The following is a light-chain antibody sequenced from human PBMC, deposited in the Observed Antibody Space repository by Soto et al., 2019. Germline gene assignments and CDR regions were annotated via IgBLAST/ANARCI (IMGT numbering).Light chain of an antibody. CDR3: SSYTSGGV. J-gene: IGLJ1*01. Sequence: QSALTQPASVSGSPGQSITISCTGTSSDVGGYNYVSWYQQHPDKAPKLMIYDVSNRPSGVSNRFSGSKSGNTASLTISGLQAEDEADYYCSSYTSGGVFGTGTKLTVL. CDR1: SSDVGGYNY. V-gene: IGLV2-14*01. CDR2: DVS.